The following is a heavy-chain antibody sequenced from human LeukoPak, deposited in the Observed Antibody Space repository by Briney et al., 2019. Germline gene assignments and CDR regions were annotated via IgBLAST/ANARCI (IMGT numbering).Heavy chain of an antibody. D-gene: IGHD6-6*01. CDR3: ARYSSSSLEAFDI. V-gene: IGHV1-2*02. CDR1: GYTFTGYY. Sequence: ASVKVSCKASGYTFTGYYMHWVRQAPGQGLEWMGWINPNSGGTNYAQKFQGRVAMTRDTSISTAYMELSRLRSDDTAVCYCARYSSSSLEAFDIWGQGTMVTVSS. J-gene: IGHJ3*02. CDR2: INPNSGGT.